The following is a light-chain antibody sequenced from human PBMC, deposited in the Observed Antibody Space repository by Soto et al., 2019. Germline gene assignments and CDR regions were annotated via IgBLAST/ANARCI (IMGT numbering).Light chain of an antibody. V-gene: IGLV2-8*01. CDR1: SSDVGAYNY. CDR3: SSYAGSNNYVV. CDR2: DVT. J-gene: IGLJ2*01. Sequence: QSVLTQPPSASGSPGQSVTISCTGTSSDVGAYNYVSWYQQHPGKAPKLMIFDVTKRPSGVPDRFSGSKSGNTASLTVSGLQAEDEADYYCSSYAGSNNYVVFGGGTKLTV.